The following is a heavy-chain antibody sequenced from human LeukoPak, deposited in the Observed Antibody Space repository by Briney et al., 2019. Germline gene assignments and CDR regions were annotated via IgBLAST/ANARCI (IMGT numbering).Heavy chain of an antibody. D-gene: IGHD2-2*01. J-gene: IGHJ4*02. V-gene: IGHV3-23*01. CDR1: GFTFRNYA. CDR3: ARPDCSSTSCYEFDC. Sequence: GGSLRLSCRASGFTFRNYAMDWVRQAPGKGLEWVSGIRGGGVITYYADSVKGRFTISRDNSKNTLFLQMNNLRAEDTAVYYCARPDCSSTSCYEFDCWGQGTLVAVSS. CDR2: IRGGGVIT.